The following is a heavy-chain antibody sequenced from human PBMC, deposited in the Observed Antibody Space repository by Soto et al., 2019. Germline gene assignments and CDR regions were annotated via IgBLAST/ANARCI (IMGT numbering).Heavy chain of an antibody. CDR1: GFTFDDYT. CDR3: AKEGSYGDPFDL. CDR2: ISWDGGST. D-gene: IGHD4-17*01. J-gene: IGHJ2*01. V-gene: IGHV3-43*01. Sequence: EVQLVESGGVVVHPGGSLRLSCAASGFTFDDYTMHWVRQAPGKGLEWVSLISWDGGSTYYADSVKGRFTISRDNSKNSLYLQMNSLRTEDTALYYCAKEGSYGDPFDLWGRGTLVTVSS.